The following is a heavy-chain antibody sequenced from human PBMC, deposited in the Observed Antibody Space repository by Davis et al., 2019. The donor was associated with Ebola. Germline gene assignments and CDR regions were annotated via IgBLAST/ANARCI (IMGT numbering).Heavy chain of an antibody. Sequence: PGGSLRLSCAASGFTFSSYGMHWVRQAPGKGLEWVAVISYDGSNKYYADSVKGRFTISRDNSKNTLYLQMNSLRDEDTAVYYCARVGYYDSSGLVYGMDVWGQGTTVTVSS. CDR3: ARVGYYDSSGLVYGMDV. V-gene: IGHV3-30*03. D-gene: IGHD3-22*01. CDR2: ISYDGSNK. J-gene: IGHJ6*02. CDR1: GFTFSSYG.